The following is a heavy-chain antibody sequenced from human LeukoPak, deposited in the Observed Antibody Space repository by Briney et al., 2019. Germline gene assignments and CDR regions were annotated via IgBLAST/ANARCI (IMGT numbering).Heavy chain of an antibody. D-gene: IGHD2-2*01. CDR1: GFTFSSYA. CDR3: AKDLGVVVPAAIGY. J-gene: IGHJ4*02. V-gene: IGHV3-23*01. Sequence: GGSLRLSCAASGFTFSSYAMSWVREAPGKGLEWVSAISGSGGSTYYADSVKGRFTISRDNSKNTLYLQMNSLRAEDTAVYYCAKDLGVVVPAAIGYWGPGTLVTVSS. CDR2: ISGSGGST.